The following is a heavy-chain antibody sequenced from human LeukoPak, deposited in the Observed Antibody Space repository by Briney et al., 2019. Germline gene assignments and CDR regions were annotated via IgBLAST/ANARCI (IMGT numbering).Heavy chain of an antibody. CDR3: ARDSSSFEYNWFDP. Sequence: PSETLSLTCAVSGDSISSYYWSWIRQPPGKGLEWIGYIYYNGRTNYNPSLKSRVTISVDTSKNQFSPKLSSVTAADTAVYYCARDSSSFEYNWFDPWGQGILVTVSS. J-gene: IGHJ5*02. D-gene: IGHD6-13*01. V-gene: IGHV4-59*01. CDR2: IYYNGRT. CDR1: GDSISSYY.